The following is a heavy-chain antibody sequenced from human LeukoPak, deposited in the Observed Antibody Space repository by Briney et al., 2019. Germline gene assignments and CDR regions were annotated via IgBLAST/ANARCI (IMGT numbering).Heavy chain of an antibody. CDR1: GFTFSSYG. CDR3: AKSYSSGWYDAFDI. J-gene: IGHJ3*02. Sequence: SGGSLRLSCAASGFTFSSYGMSWVRQAPGKGLEWVSAISGSGGSTYYADSVKGRFTISRDNSKNTLYLQMNSLRAEGTAVYYCAKSYSSGWYDAFDIWGQGTMVTVSS. V-gene: IGHV3-23*01. D-gene: IGHD6-19*01. CDR2: ISGSGGST.